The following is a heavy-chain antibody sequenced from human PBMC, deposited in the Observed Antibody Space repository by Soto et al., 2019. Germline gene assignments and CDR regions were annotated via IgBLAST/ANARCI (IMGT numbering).Heavy chain of an antibody. D-gene: IGHD4-17*01. CDR2: IHDSGNT. CDR1: GGSVSIGDYL. J-gene: IGHJ5*02. CDR3: ARARGGDSGDYASLFDR. Sequence: VPLQESGPGLVTPSQTLSLTCTVFGGSVSIGDYLWSWIRQRPGKGLEWIGYIHDSGNTYYSTSLKSRVTISLDTSKNQLSLKVTSMTAADTAVYFCARARGGDSGDYASLFDRWGQGKLVTVS. V-gene: IGHV4-30-4*01.